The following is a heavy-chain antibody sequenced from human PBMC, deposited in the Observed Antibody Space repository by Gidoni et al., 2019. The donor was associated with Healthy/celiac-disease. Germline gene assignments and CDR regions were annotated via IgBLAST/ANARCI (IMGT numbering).Heavy chain of an antibody. CDR3: AREGSGSFSRFQH. J-gene: IGHJ1*01. CDR1: GGPFSSYA. CDR2: IIPICGTA. D-gene: IGHD1-26*01. V-gene: IGHV1-69*01. Sequence: QVQLVQSGAEVKKPGSSVKVSCTASGGPFSSYAISWLRQAPGQGLEWMGGIIPICGTANDAQKFQGRFTITEDESTSKADMEMSSLRSEDTAVYYGAREGSGSFSRFQHWGQGTLVTVSS.